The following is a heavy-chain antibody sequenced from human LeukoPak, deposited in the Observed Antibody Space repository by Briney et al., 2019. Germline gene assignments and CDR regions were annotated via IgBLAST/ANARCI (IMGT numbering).Heavy chain of an antibody. CDR2: MSYSGST. J-gene: IGHJ2*01. V-gene: IGHV4-39*07. Sequence: SETLSLTCIVSGGSISSSSYYWAWIRQPPGKGLEWIGSMSYSGSTYHNPSLKSRVTMSVDTSKNQFSLQLSSVTAADTAVYYCARDGNPWNLDVWGRGTLVTVSS. CDR3: ARDGNPWNLDV. D-gene: IGHD1-14*01. CDR1: GGSISSSSYY.